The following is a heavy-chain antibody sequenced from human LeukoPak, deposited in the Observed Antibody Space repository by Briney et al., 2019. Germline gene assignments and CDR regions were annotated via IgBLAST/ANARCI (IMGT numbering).Heavy chain of an antibody. CDR1: GGFFSGYY. CDR2: INHSGST. Sequence: SETLSLTCAVYGGFFSGYYWSWIRQPPGKGLEWIGEINHSGSTNYNPSLKSRVTISVDTSKNQFSLKLSSVTAADTAVYYCARWSTMIVVGPKYYYYYYMDVWGKGTTVTISS. J-gene: IGHJ6*03. CDR3: ARWSTMIVVGPKYYYYYYMDV. V-gene: IGHV4-34*01. D-gene: IGHD3-22*01.